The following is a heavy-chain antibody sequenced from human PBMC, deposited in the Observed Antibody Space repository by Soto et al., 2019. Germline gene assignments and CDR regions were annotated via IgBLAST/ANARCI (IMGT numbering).Heavy chain of an antibody. J-gene: IGHJ4*02. D-gene: IGHD2-15*01. CDR1: GFIFNNYA. CDR2: ISVDGTKE. Sequence: QVQLVESGGGVVQPGTSLRLSCVTSGFIFNNYALYWVRQAPGKGLEWVASISVDGTKENYADSVKGRCSISRDKSKNTPYLEMNSLTGEDTAVYYCAREVVDWQSFDYWGQGTLV. V-gene: IGHV3-30-3*01. CDR3: AREVVDWQSFDY.